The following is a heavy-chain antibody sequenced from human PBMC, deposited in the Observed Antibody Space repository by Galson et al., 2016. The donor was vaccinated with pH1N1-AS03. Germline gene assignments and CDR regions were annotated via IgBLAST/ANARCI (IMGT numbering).Heavy chain of an antibody. CDR2: ISNDGSTT. Sequence: SLRLSCAASGFTFSGNGMHWVRQAPGTGLEWVSVISNDGSTTYYADSVKGRFTISRDNSKNTLYLQMNSLRTEDAAVYYCARGDNRGSNSYLLDCWGQGTLVTVSA. D-gene: IGHD4-23*01. CDR3: ARGDNRGSNSYLLDC. J-gene: IGHJ4*02. CDR1: GFTFSGNG. V-gene: IGHV3-30*03.